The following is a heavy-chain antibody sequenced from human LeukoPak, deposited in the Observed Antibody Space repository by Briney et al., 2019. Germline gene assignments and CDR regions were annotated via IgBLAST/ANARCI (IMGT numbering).Heavy chain of an antibody. CDR2: ISSNEGST. V-gene: IGHV3-64*01. D-gene: IGHD2-21*01. CDR3: ARETSRRYCGGYCYAVEGAFDI. Sequence: PGGSLTLSCAASGFTFSSYAMHWVRQPPGQGLEYVSAISSNEGSTSYANPGKGRLTISTVNSKNTQYPQMRSLRADDIAVYYCARETSRRYCGGYCYAVEGAFDIWGQGTMVTVSS. J-gene: IGHJ3*02. CDR1: GFTFSSYA.